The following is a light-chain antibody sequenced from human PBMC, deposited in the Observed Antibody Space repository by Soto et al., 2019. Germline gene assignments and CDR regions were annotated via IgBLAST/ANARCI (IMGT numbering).Light chain of an antibody. CDR1: SSDVGGYNY. CDR3: SSYTSGYYV. CDR2: DVS. J-gene: IGLJ1*01. Sequence: QSVLTQPASVSGSPGQSITIFCTGTSSDVGGYNYVSWYQQRPGKAPKLMIYDVSNRPSGVSNRFSGSKSGNTASLTISGLQAEDEADYYCSSYTSGYYVFGTGTKVTVL. V-gene: IGLV2-14*01.